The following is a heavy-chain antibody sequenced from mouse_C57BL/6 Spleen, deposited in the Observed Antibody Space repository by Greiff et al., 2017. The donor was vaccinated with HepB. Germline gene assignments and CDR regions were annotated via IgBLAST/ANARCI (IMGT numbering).Heavy chain of an antibody. CDR1: GYTFTSYW. CDR3: AIEGKGFYYFDD. Sequence: VQLQQPGAELVRPGTSVKLSCKASGYTFTSYWMHWVKQRPGQGLEWIGVIDPSDSYTNYNQKFKGKATLTVDTSSSTAYMQLSSLTSEDSAVYYGAIEGKGFYYFDDWGQGTTLTVSS. V-gene: IGHV1-59*01. CDR2: IDPSDSYT. J-gene: IGHJ2*01.